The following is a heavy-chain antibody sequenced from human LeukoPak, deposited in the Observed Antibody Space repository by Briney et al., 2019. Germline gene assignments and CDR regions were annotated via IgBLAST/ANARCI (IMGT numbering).Heavy chain of an antibody. Sequence: HGESLKISCKGSGYSFTSYWIGWVRQMPGKGLEWMGIIYPGDSHTRYSPSFQGQVTISADKSISTAYLQWSSLKASDTAMYYCARRSLWALGYYDSSGYNWGQGTLVTVSS. CDR1: GYSFTSYW. CDR3: ARRSLWALGYYDSSGYN. J-gene: IGHJ4*02. CDR2: IYPGDSHT. V-gene: IGHV5-51*01. D-gene: IGHD3-22*01.